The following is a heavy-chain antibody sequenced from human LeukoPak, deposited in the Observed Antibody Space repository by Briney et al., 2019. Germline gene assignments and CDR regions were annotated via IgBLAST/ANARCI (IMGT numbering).Heavy chain of an antibody. CDR1: GFTLSSYW. J-gene: IGHJ4*02. D-gene: IGHD1-26*01. V-gene: IGHV3-7*05. CDR2: IKQDGSEK. CDR3: ARDLYSGSYYDDY. Sequence: GGSLRLSCVAAGFTLSSYWMSWVRQAPGKGLELMANIKQDGSEKNYVDSVKGRFTISRDDAKNSLYLQMNSLRAEDTAVYYCARDLYSGSYYDDYWGQGTLVTVSS.